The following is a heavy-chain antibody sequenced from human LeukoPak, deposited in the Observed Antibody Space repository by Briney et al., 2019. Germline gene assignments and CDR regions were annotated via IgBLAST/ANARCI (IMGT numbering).Heavy chain of an antibody. CDR3: ARDGSPDY. CDR1: GYTLTELS. V-gene: IGHV1-24*01. J-gene: IGHJ4*02. CDR2: FDPEDGET. D-gene: IGHD2-15*01. Sequence: ASVKVSCKVSGYTLTELSMHWVRQAPGKGLEWMGGFDPEDGETIYAQKFQGRVTMTRNTSISTAYMELSSLRSEDTAVYYCARDGSPDYWGQGTLVTVSS.